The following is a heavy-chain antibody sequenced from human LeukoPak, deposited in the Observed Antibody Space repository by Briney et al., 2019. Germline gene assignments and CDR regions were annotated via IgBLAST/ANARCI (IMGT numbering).Heavy chain of an antibody. CDR3: ARTPKAPAAPLDWDFDY. D-gene: IGHD2-2*01. CDR1: GYTFTSYG. J-gene: IGHJ4*02. CDR2: ISAYNGNT. Sequence: ASVKVSGKASGYTFTSYGISWVRQAPGQGLEWMGWISAYNGNTNYAQKLQGRVTMTTDTSTSTAYMELRSPRSDDTAVYYCARTPKAPAAPLDWDFDYWGQGTLVTVSS. V-gene: IGHV1-18*01.